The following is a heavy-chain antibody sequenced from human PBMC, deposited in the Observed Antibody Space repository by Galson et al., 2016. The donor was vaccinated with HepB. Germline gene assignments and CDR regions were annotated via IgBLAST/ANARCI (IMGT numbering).Heavy chain of an antibody. CDR1: GLPFSTYS. Sequence: SLRLSCAASGLPFSTYSMNWVRQAPGKGLEWVSYIHSDSSYIYYADSVKGRFTISRDNAKNSLSLRMNSLRAEDTAVYYCVRDSHFGAFDIWGPGTMVTVSS. J-gene: IGHJ3*02. CDR3: VRDSHFGAFDI. D-gene: IGHD3-10*01. V-gene: IGHV3-21*01. CDR2: IHSDSSYI.